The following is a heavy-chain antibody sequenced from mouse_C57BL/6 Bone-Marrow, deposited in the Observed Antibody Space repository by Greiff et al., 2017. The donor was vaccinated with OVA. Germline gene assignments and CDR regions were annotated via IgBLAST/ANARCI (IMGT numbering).Heavy chain of an antibody. CDR1: GFTFNTYA. CDR2: IRSKSSNYAT. J-gene: IGHJ4*01. CDR3: VMTTVVPSYYAMDY. V-gene: IGHV10-3*01. D-gene: IGHD1-1*01. Sequence: EVQRVESGGGLVQPKGSLKLSCAASGFTFNTYAMHWVRQAPGKGLEWVARIRSKSSNYATYYADSVKDRFTISRDDSQSMLYLQMNNLKTEDTAMYYCVMTTVVPSYYAMDYWGQGTSVTVSS.